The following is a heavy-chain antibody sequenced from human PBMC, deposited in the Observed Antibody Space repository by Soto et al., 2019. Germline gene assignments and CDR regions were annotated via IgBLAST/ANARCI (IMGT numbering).Heavy chain of an antibody. CDR1: GASISSGGYS. CDR2: IYDSGST. J-gene: IGHJ5*02. V-gene: IGHV4-30-2*01. Sequence: QLQLQESGSGLVKPSQTLSLTCAVSGASISSGGYSWSWIRQPPGKGLEWIGYIYDSGSTYYNPSLKSRVTISIDMSKNQFSLKVNSVTAADTAMYYCVRGLGLWGQGTLVTVSS. CDR3: VRGLGL.